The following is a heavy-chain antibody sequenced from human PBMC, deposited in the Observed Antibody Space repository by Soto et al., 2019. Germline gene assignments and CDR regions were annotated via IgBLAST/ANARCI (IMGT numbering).Heavy chain of an antibody. CDR2: IYWSDEK. CDR3: ARLVYRAGGRIFDS. D-gene: IGHD3-16*01. Sequence: QITLKESGPTLVKPTQTLTLTCTFSGFSLSISGEGMGWIRQPPGKALEWLALIYWSDEKHYSPSLKNRLTITKDTSKNQVVLTMTNMDPVDTATYYCARLVYRAGGRIFDSWGQGSLVTVSS. V-gene: IGHV2-5*01. CDR1: GFSLSISGEG. J-gene: IGHJ4*02.